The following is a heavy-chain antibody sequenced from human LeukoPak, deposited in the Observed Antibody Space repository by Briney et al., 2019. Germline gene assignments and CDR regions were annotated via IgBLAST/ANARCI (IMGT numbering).Heavy chain of an antibody. CDR1: GYSISSGYF. CDR3: ARNIYDSSGYYLMDY. Sequence: SETLSLTCTVSGYSISSGYFWGWIRQPPGKGLEWIGSIYHSGSTYYNPSLKSRVTISVDTSKNQFSLKLSSVTAADTAVYYCARNIYDSSGYYLMDYWGQGTLVTVSS. CDR2: IYHSGST. J-gene: IGHJ4*02. V-gene: IGHV4-38-2*02. D-gene: IGHD3-22*01.